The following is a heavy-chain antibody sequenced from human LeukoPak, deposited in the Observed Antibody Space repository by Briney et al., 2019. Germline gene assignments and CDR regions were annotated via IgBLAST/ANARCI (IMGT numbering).Heavy chain of an antibody. CDR2: ISNNGGST. J-gene: IGHJ4*02. D-gene: IGHD5-24*01. V-gene: IGHV3-64D*06. CDR3: AKGRMMATIMISFDY. CDR1: GFMFSSYT. Sequence: GGSLRLSCSASGFMFSSYTMHWVRQAPGKGLEYVSAISNNGGSTYYADSVKGRFTISRDNSKNTLYLQMSSLRAEDTAVYYCAKGRMMATIMISFDYWGRGTLVTVSS.